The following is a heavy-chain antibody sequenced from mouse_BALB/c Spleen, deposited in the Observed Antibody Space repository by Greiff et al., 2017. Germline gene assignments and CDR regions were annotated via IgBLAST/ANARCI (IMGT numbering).Heavy chain of an antibody. CDR2: INPSTGYT. D-gene: IGHD3-2*02. J-gene: IGHJ4*01. CDR1: GYTFTSYW. Sequence: VQLQQSGAELAKPGASVKMSCKASGYTFTSYWMHWVKQRPGQGLEWIGYINPSTGYTEYNQKFKDKATLTADKSSITAYMQLSSLTSEDSAVYYCARSGVEGAMDYWGQGTSVTVSS. CDR3: ARSGVEGAMDY. V-gene: IGHV1-7*01.